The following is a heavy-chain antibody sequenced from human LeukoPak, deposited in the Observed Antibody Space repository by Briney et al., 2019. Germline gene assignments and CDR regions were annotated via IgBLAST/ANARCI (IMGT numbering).Heavy chain of an antibody. Sequence: PGGSLRLSCAASGFTFRDYVMTWVRQAPGKGLEWVSAISGSGGSTYYADSVKGRFTISRDNSKNTLYLQMNSLRAEDTAVYYCAKDMYSSSWYDFDYWGQGTLVTVSS. CDR2: ISGSGGST. V-gene: IGHV3-23*01. D-gene: IGHD6-13*01. CDR3: AKDMYSSSWYDFDY. J-gene: IGHJ4*02. CDR1: GFTFRDYV.